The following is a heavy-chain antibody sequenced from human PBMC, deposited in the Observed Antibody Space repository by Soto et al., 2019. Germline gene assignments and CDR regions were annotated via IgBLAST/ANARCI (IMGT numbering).Heavy chain of an antibody. Sequence: GGSLRLCCAASGLTFSSYAMSWVRQAPGKGLEWVSAISGSGGSTYYADSVKGRFTISRDNSKNTLYLQMNSLRAEDTAVYYCAKDSAVVAARPPSWDYWGQGTLVTVSS. D-gene: IGHD2-15*01. CDR3: AKDSAVVAARPPSWDY. J-gene: IGHJ4*02. CDR1: GLTFSSYA. CDR2: ISGSGGST. V-gene: IGHV3-23*01.